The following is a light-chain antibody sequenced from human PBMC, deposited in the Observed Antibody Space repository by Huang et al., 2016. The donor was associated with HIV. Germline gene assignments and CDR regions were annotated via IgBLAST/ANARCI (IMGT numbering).Light chain of an antibody. CDR1: ESLLHSDVKTC. CDR2: EVS. V-gene: IGKV2D-29*02. CDR3: MQTIQLPYT. Sequence: IVMTQTPLSLSVTPGQPASISCKSSESLLHSDVKTCLCWYLQKPGQSPQLLIHEVSTRFSGVPDRFSGSGSGTDFTLNISRVEAEDVGIYYCMQTIQLPYTFGQGAKLEIK. J-gene: IGKJ2*01.